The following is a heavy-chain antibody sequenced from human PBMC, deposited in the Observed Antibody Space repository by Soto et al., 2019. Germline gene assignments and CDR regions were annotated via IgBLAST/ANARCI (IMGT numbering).Heavy chain of an antibody. V-gene: IGHV3-7*03. D-gene: IGHD2-15*01. CDR2: IKQDGSEK. CDR3: ARGGEMRRTPTYY. J-gene: IGHJ4*02. Sequence: EVQLVESGGGLVQPGGSLRLSCAASGFTFSSYWMSWVRQAPGKGLEWVANIKQDGSEKYYVDSVKGRFTISRDNAKNSLYLQMNSLRAEDTAVYYCARGGEMRRTPTYYWGQGTLVTVSS. CDR1: GFTFSSYW.